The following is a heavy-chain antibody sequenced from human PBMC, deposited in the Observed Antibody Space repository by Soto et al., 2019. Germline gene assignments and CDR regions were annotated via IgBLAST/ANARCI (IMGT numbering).Heavy chain of an antibody. CDR3: AAAYPAQINSSSGFDY. CDR1: GGSITSNSFY. Sequence: SETLSLTCTVSGGSITSNSFYWDWIRQPPGKGLEWIGSIHYRGSTYYNPSLKSRVSISMAKSKNQFSLKLSSVTAADTAVYYCAAAYPAQINSSSGFDYWGQGTLVTVS. D-gene: IGHD6-6*01. CDR2: IHYRGST. J-gene: IGHJ4*02. V-gene: IGHV4-39*07.